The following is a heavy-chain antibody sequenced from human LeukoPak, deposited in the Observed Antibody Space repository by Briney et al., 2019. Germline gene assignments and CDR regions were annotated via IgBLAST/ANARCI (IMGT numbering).Heavy chain of an antibody. CDR3: ARDNYGVDY. J-gene: IGHJ4*02. D-gene: IGHD4-11*01. CDR2: ITSDGSTT. V-gene: IGHV3-74*01. CDR1: GFSFNNFW. Sequence: GGSLRLSCTASGFSFNNFWMQWVRQAPGKGLVWVSHITSDGSTTTYADSVKGRFTTSRDNAKNTLYLQMNSLRAEDTAVYYCARDNYGVDYWGQGTLVTVSS.